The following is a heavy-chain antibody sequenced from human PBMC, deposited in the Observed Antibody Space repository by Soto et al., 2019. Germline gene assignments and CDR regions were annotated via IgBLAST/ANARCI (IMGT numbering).Heavy chain of an antibody. CDR1: GGSISSGDYY. Sequence: QVQLQESGPGLVKPSQTLSLTCTVSGGSISSGDYYWSWIRQPPGKGLEWIGYIYYSGSTYYNPSPTSRVTISXXTXKXXFSLKLSSVTAADTAVYYCARVNIVVVPAAGAFDIWGQGTMVTVSS. CDR3: ARVNIVVVPAAGAFDI. CDR2: IYYSGST. V-gene: IGHV4-30-4*01. D-gene: IGHD2-21*02. J-gene: IGHJ3*02.